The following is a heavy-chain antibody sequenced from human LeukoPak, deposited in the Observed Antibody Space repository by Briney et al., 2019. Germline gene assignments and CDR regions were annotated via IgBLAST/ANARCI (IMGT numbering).Heavy chain of an antibody. CDR2: IYYSGST. V-gene: IGHV4-39*01. J-gene: IGHJ4*02. Sequence: NTSETLSLTCTVSGGSISGSSYYWGWIRQPPGKGLEWIGSIYYSGSTYYNPSLKSRVTISVDTSKNQFSLKLSSVTAADTAVYYCARHALSGYHFDYWGQGTLVTVSS. CDR1: GGSISGSSYY. CDR3: ARHALSGYHFDY. D-gene: IGHD3-22*01.